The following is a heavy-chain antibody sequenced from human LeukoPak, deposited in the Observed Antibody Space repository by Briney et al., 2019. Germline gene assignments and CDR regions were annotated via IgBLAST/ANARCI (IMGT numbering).Heavy chain of an antibody. V-gene: IGHV3-48*01. CDR1: KFTFSDYS. CDR3: ARTPTSGWFRYYFDY. D-gene: IGHD6-19*01. Sequence: PGGSLRLSCAASKFTFSDYSMNWVRQAPGKWLEWVSFISSSSNTIHYADSVKGRFTISRDNAKNSLYLQMNSLRVEDTAVHYCARTPTSGWFRYYFDYWGQGTLLTVSS. CDR2: ISSSSNTI. J-gene: IGHJ4*02.